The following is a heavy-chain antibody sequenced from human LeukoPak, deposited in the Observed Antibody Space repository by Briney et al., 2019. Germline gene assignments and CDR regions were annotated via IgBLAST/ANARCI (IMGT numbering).Heavy chain of an antibody. J-gene: IGHJ4*02. CDR2: IYYSGST. Sequence: PSETLSLTCTVSGGSISSYYWSWIRQPPGKGLEWIGYIYYSGSTNYNPSLKSRVTISVDTSKNQFSLKLSSVTAADTAVYYCARRLRYFDAFDYWGQGTLVTVSS. CDR3: ARRLRYFDAFDY. D-gene: IGHD3-9*01. V-gene: IGHV4-59*08. CDR1: GGSISSYY.